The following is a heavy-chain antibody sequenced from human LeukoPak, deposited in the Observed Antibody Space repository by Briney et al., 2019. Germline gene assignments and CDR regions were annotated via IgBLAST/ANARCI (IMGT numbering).Heavy chain of an antibody. Sequence: PGGSLRLSCAASRFTFSSYGMHWVRQTPGKGLEWVAFIRHDGSYQQYADSVKGRFTVSRDNSKDTVYLQMNRLRTEDTAVYYCAKNRDSSDYPRDFDYWVQGTLVTVSS. D-gene: IGHD3-22*01. CDR3: AKNRDSSDYPRDFDY. CDR2: IRHDGSYQ. J-gene: IGHJ4*02. CDR1: RFTFSSYG. V-gene: IGHV3-30*02.